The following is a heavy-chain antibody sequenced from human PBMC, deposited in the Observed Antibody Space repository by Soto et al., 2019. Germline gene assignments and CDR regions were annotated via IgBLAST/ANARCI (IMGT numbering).Heavy chain of an antibody. J-gene: IGHJ6*04. CDR1: GYTFTSYD. Sequence: ASVKVSCKASGYTFTSYDINWVRQATGQGLEWMGWMNPNSGNTGYAQKFQGRVTMTRNTSINTAYMELSSLRSDDTAVYYCARDRVLRVVVGSSGMDVWGEGTMVNVSS. D-gene: IGHD2-15*01. CDR2: MNPNSGNT. CDR3: ARDRVLRVVVGSSGMDV. V-gene: IGHV1-8*01.